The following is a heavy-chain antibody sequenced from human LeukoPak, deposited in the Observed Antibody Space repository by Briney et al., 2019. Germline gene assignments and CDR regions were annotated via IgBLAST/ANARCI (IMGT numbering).Heavy chain of an antibody. CDR2: ISSGSRYI. CDR1: GFTFSTYS. J-gene: IGHJ4*02. CDR3: ARAGIAGALDY. V-gene: IGHV3-21*01. D-gene: IGHD6-13*01. Sequence: GGSLRLSCAASGFTFSTYSMNWVRQAPGKGLEWVSSISSGSRYIYYADSVKGRFTISRDNAKNSLYLQMNSLRAEDTAVYYCARAGIAGALDYWGQGTLVTVSS.